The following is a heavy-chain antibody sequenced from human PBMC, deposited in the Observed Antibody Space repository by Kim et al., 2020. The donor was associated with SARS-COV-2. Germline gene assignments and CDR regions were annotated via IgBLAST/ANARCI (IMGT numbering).Heavy chain of an antibody. Sequence: GGSLRLSCTASGFTFGDYAMSWFRQAPGKGLEWVGFIRSKAYGGTTEYAASVKGRFTISRDDSKSIAYLQMNSLKTEDTAVYYCTRDPYSSSWYSPYYYYYGMDVWGQGTTVTVSS. CDR3: TRDPYSSSWYSPYYYYYGMDV. CDR1: GFTFGDYA. V-gene: IGHV3-49*03. D-gene: IGHD6-13*01. J-gene: IGHJ6*02. CDR2: IRSKAYGGTT.